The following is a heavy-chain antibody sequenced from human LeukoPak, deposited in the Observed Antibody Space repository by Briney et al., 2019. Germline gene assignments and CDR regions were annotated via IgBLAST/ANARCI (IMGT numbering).Heavy chain of an antibody. V-gene: IGHV3-20*04. CDR1: GFTFDDYG. Sequence: GGSLRLSCAASGFTFDDYGMSWVRQAPGKGLEWVSGINWNGGSTGYADSVKGRFTISRDNAKNSLYLQMNSLRAEDTAVYYCAKDQPAITMVRGLNCWGQGTLVTVSS. CDR3: AKDQPAITMVRGLNC. D-gene: IGHD3-10*01. CDR2: INWNGGST. J-gene: IGHJ4*02.